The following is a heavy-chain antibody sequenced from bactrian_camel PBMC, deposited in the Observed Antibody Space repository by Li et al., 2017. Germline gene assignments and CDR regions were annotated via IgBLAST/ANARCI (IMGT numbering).Heavy chain of an antibody. J-gene: IGHJ6*01. CDR3: AARGPYCYTKLSVRDFTY. V-gene: IGHV3S1*01. D-gene: IGHD2*01. CDR1: GYRYDTYC. Sequence: HVQLVESGGGSVQAGGSLRLSCAAPGYRYDTYCMGWFRQAPGKAREGVAAIMILGATTYYADSVKGRFTISQDNAKNMVYLQVNSLKAEDTAMYYCAARGPYCYTKLSVRDFTYWGQGTQVTVS. CDR2: IMILGATT.